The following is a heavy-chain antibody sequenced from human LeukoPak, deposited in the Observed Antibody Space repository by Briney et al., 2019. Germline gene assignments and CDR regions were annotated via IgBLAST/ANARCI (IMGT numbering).Heavy chain of an antibody. D-gene: IGHD6-13*01. Sequence: GGSLRLSCAASGFTFSSYGMHWVRQAPGKGLEWVAFIRYDGSNKYYADSVKGRFTISRDNSKNTLYLQMNSLRAEDTAVYYCARDDGSSWYFSDYWGQGTLVTVSS. V-gene: IGHV3-30*02. J-gene: IGHJ4*02. CDR1: GFTFSSYG. CDR2: IRYDGSNK. CDR3: ARDDGSSWYFSDY.